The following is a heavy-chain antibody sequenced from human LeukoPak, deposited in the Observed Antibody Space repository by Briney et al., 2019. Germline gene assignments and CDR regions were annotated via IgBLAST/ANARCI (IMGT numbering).Heavy chain of an antibody. V-gene: IGHV3-30-3*01. D-gene: IGHD3-3*01. CDR3: AKEVGWSGYYAHFDY. J-gene: IGHJ4*02. CDR2: ISYDGRNK. Sequence: GGSLRLSCAASGFTFSSYAMHWVRQAPGKGLEWVAVISYDGRNKYYADSVKGRFTISRDNSKNTLYLQMNSLRAEDTAVYYCAKEVGWSGYYAHFDYWGQGTLVTVSS. CDR1: GFTFSSYA.